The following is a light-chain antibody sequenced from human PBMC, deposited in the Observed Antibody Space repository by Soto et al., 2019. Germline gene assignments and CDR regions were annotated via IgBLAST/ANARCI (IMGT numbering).Light chain of an antibody. CDR2: DVS. CDR1: SNDVGGNNY. J-gene: IGLJ3*02. CDR3: SSYTSSNTLEWV. V-gene: IGLV2-14*03. Sequence: QSALTQPASVSGSPGQSITISCTGTSNDVGGNNYVSWYQHHPGKAPKLVIYDVSNRPSGVSNRFSGSKSGNTASLTISGLQAEDEADYYCSSYTSSNTLEWVFGGGTKVTVL.